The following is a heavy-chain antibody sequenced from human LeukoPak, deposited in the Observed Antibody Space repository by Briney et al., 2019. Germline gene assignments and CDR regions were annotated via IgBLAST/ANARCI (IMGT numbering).Heavy chain of an antibody. V-gene: IGHV1-69*04. CDR3: ARDKRGDAFDL. J-gene: IGHJ3*01. CDR2: IIPILGIA. Sequence: ASVKVSCKASGGTFSSYAISWVRQAPGQGLEWMGRIIPILGIANYAQKFQGRVTITADKSTSTAYMELSSLRSEDTAVYYCARDKRGDAFDLWGQGTMVTVSS. CDR1: GGTFSSYA.